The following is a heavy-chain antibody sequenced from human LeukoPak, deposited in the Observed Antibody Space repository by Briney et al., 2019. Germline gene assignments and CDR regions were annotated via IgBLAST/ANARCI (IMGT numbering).Heavy chain of an antibody. V-gene: IGHV3-30-3*01. CDR3: ARLELDP. J-gene: IGHJ5*02. CDR1: GFTFSSYA. CDR2: ISYDGSNK. Sequence: GRSLRLSCAASGFTFSSYAMHWVRQAPGKGLEWVAVISYDGSNKYYADSVKGRFTISRDNSKNTLYLQMNSLRAEDTAVYYCARLELDPWGQGTLVTVSS.